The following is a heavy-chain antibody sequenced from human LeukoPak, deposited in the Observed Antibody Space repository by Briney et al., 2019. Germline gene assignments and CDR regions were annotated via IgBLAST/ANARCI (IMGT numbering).Heavy chain of an antibody. CDR2: INPNSGGT. Sequence: ASVKVSCKASGYTFTGYYMHWVRQAPGQGLEWMGWINPNSGGTNYAQKFQGRVTMTRDTSISTAYMELSRLRSDDTAVYYCARVQVAVAGTYYYYGMDVWGQGTTVTVSS. D-gene: IGHD6-19*01. CDR1: GYTFTGYY. CDR3: ARVQVAVAGTYYYYGMDV. J-gene: IGHJ6*02. V-gene: IGHV1-2*02.